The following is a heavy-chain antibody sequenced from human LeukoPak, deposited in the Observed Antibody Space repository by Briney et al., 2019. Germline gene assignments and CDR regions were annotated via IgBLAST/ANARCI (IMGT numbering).Heavy chain of an antibody. Sequence: PGVSLRLSCAASGFTFSSYAMSWVRQAPGKGLEWFSTISGSGDITYYADSVKGRFTISRDNSKNTLYLQMNSLRAEDTALYYCAKDLGYSDYWGQGTLVTVSS. CDR1: GFTFSSYA. J-gene: IGHJ4*02. V-gene: IGHV3-23*01. CDR2: ISGSGDIT. CDR3: AKDLGYSDY.